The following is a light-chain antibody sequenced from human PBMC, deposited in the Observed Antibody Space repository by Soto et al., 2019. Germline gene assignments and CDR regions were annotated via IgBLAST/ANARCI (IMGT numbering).Light chain of an antibody. Sequence: EIVLTQSPGILSLSPGERASLSCGASQSISSSFLAWYQQKPGQAPRLLIYGASSRATGIPDRFSGTGSETDFTLTISRLEPEDFAVYYCQQYYDWPPTVGQGTKVDIK. CDR1: QSISSSF. CDR3: QQYYDWPPT. V-gene: IGKV3-20*01. CDR2: GAS. J-gene: IGKJ1*01.